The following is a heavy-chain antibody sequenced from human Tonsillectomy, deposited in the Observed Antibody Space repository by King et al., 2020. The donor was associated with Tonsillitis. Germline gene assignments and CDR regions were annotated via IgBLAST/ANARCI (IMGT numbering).Heavy chain of an antibody. CDR2: IYYSGST. D-gene: IGHD6-13*01. CDR3: ARHLSAQQLSRPYYYYYGMDV. Sequence: VQLQESGPGLVKPSETLSLTCTVSGDSISSCYWSWIRQPPGKGLEWIGYIYYSGSTNYNPSLKSRVTISVDTSKNQFSLKLSSVTAADTAVYYCARHLSAQQLSRPYYYYYGMDVWGQGTTVTVSS. J-gene: IGHJ6*02. V-gene: IGHV4-59*08. CDR1: GDSISSCY.